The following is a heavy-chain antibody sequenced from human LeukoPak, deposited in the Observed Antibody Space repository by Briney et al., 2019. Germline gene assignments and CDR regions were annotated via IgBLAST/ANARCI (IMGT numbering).Heavy chain of an antibody. D-gene: IGHD5-18*01. Sequence: SETLSLTCTVSGGSISSYYWSWIRQPPGKGLEWIGYIYTSGSTNYNPSLKSRVTISVDTSKNQFSLKLSSVTAADTAVYYCARHAPGYSNINWFDPWGQGTLVTVPS. CDR1: GGSISSYY. CDR3: ARHAPGYSNINWFDP. CDR2: IYTSGST. V-gene: IGHV4-4*09. J-gene: IGHJ5*02.